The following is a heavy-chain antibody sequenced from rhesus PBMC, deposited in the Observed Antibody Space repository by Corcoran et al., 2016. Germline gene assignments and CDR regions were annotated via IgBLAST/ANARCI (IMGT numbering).Heavy chain of an antibody. Sequence: QVQLQESGPGLVKPSETLSLTCAVSGGSFSGYYWGWIRQPPGKGLEWIGYISGSSGSTNYNPSLKCRVTISTDTSKNPFSLKLSSVTAADAAVYYCASVDLDYWGQGVLVTVSS. V-gene: IGHV4-165*01. CDR1: GGSFSGYY. D-gene: IGHD2-39*01. J-gene: IGHJ4*01. CDR2: ISGSSGST. CDR3: ASVDLDY.